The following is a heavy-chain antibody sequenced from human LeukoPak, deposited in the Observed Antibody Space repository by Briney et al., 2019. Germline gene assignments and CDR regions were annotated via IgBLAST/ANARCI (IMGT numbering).Heavy chain of an antibody. J-gene: IGHJ4*02. Sequence: PGGSLRLSCAASGFXFNSYSITWVRQAPGKGLEWVAYVSSSSSIYYSDSVRGRFTISRDNAMNSLYLEMNSLRDEDTAVYYCATSRGYDFDYWGQGTLVTVSS. V-gene: IGHV3-48*02. CDR3: ATSRGYDFDY. CDR2: VSSSSSI. CDR1: GFXFNSYS. D-gene: IGHD2-15*01.